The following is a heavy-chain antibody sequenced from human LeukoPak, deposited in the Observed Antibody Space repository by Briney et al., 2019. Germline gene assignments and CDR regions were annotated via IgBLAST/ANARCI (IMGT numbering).Heavy chain of an antibody. D-gene: IGHD3-22*01. Sequence: PGGSLRLSCAASGFTFSSYGMSWVRQAPGKGLEWVSAISGSGGSTYYADSVKGRFTISRDNSKNSLYLQMNSLKTEDTAVYYCARGILPFYDSSGYPYYYYMDVWGKGTTVTTSS. V-gene: IGHV3-23*01. CDR1: GFTFSSYG. CDR2: ISGSGGST. J-gene: IGHJ6*03. CDR3: ARGILPFYDSSGYPYYYYMDV.